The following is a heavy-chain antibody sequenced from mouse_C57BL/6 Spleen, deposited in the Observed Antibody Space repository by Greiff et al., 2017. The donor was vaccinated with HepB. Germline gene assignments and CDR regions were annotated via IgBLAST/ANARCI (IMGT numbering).Heavy chain of an antibody. V-gene: IGHV1-50*01. CDR3: ARGDYGNYERFAY. CDR1: GYTFTSYW. Sequence: VQLQQSGAELVKPGASVKLSCKASGYTFTSYWMQWVKQRPGQGLEWIGEIDPSDSYTNYNQKFKGKATLTVDTSSSTAYMQLRSLTSEDSAVYYCARGDYGNYERFAYWGQGTLVTVAA. D-gene: IGHD2-1*01. CDR2: IDPSDSYT. J-gene: IGHJ3*01.